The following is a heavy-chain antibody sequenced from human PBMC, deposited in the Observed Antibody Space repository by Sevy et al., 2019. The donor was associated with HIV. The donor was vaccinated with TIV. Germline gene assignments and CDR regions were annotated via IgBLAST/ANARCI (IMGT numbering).Heavy chain of an antibody. V-gene: IGHV3-21*01. Sequence: GGCLRLSCAPSGLTFSSYTMSWVRQAPGRGLEWVSSISGSSSYIYYADSMKDRFTISRDNAKNSVYLKMNSLRAEDTAVYYCATEWVVTKNWGQGTLVTVSS. CDR3: ATEWVVTKN. CDR2: ISGSSSYI. CDR1: GLTFSSYT. J-gene: IGHJ4*02. D-gene: IGHD6-19*01.